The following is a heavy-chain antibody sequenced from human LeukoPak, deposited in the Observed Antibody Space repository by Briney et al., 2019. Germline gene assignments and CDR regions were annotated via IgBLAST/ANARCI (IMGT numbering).Heavy chain of an antibody. CDR1: GYTFTSYD. V-gene: IGHV1-8*02. Sequence: ASVKVSCKASGYTFTSYDINWVRQATGQGLEWMGWMNPNSGNTDYAQKFQGRVTMTRNTSISTAYMELSSLRSEDTAVYYCASMGYCSGGSCYPYYYYGMDVWGQRATVTVSS. CDR3: ASMGYCSGGSCYPYYYYGMDV. CDR2: MNPNSGNT. J-gene: IGHJ6*02. D-gene: IGHD2-15*01.